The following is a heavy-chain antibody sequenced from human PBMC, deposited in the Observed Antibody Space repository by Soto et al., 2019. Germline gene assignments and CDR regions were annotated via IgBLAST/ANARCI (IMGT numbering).Heavy chain of an antibody. CDR3: ARTPLRDGSYSLPRTFDH. D-gene: IGHD1-26*01. CDR2: IYYNGNT. Sequence: QLQLQESGPGLLKPSETLSLTCTVSGGSISSSTYYWGWIRQPPGKGLEWIGSIYYNGNTRYNPSLESRVTIAVDTPKSQFSLKVSSASAADTAVYYCARTPLRDGSYSLPRTFDHWGQGTLVTVSS. CDR1: GGSISSSTYY. V-gene: IGHV4-39*01. J-gene: IGHJ4*02.